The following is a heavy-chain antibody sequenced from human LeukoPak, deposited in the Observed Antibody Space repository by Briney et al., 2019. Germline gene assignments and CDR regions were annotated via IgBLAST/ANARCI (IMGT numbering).Heavy chain of an antibody. V-gene: IGHV4-59*01. Sequence: SETLSLTCTVSGGSISSYYWSWIRQPPGKGLEWIGYIYYSGSTNYNPSLKSRVTISVDTSKNQFSLKLSSVTAVDTAVYYCARGGYSSPDYWGQGTLVTVSS. D-gene: IGHD6-13*01. CDR2: IYYSGST. CDR3: ARGGYSSPDY. CDR1: GGSISSYY. J-gene: IGHJ4*02.